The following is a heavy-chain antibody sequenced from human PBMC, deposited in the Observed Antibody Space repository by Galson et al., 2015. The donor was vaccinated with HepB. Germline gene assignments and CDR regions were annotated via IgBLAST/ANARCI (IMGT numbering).Heavy chain of an antibody. CDR2: ISGSGGST. D-gene: IGHD6-19*01. CDR1: GFTFSSYA. Sequence: SLRLSCAASGFTFSSYAMSWVRQAPGKGLEWVSAISGSGGSTYYADSVKGRFTISRDNSKNTLYLQMNSLRAEDTAVYYCAKDPTIITVAGLNWFDPWGQGTLVTVSS. V-gene: IGHV3-23*01. CDR3: AKDPTIITVAGLNWFDP. J-gene: IGHJ5*02.